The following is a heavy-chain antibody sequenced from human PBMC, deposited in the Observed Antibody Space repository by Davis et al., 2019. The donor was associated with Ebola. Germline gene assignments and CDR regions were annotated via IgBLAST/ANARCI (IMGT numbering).Heavy chain of an antibody. D-gene: IGHD5-18*01. CDR1: GYTFTGYY. J-gene: IGHJ4*02. V-gene: IGHV1-2*02. CDR3: ARDSSYGTSDDY. Sequence: VSVKVSRKASGYTFTGYYMHWVRQASGQGLEWMGWINPNSGGTNYAQKFQGRVTMTTDTSTSTAYMELRSLRSDDTAVYYCARDSSYGTSDDYWGQGTLVTVSS. CDR2: INPNSGGT.